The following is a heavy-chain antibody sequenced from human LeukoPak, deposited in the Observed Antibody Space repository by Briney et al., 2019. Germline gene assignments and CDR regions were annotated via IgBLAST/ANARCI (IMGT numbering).Heavy chain of an antibody. CDR3: AKDPEIGDVGPYFDY. CDR2: IGTAGDT. CDR1: GFTFGSYD. D-gene: IGHD2-21*01. Sequence: PGGSLRLSCAASGFTFGSYDMHWVRQATGKGLEWVSAIGTAGDTYYPGSVKGRFTISRENAKNSLYLQMNSLRAEDTAVYYCAKDPEIGDVGPYFDYWGQGTLVTVSS. J-gene: IGHJ4*02. V-gene: IGHV3-13*01.